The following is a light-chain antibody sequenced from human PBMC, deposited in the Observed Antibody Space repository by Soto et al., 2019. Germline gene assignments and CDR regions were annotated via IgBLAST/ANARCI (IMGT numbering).Light chain of an antibody. V-gene: IGLV2-14*01. J-gene: IGLJ2*01. Sequence: QSALTQPASVSGSPGQSITISCTGTSSDLGGYNYVSWYQQHPGKAPKVMIYEVSNRPSGVSNRFSGSKSGNTASLTISGLVAEDEADYYCSSYTRSTTLGVVFGAGTKLTVL. CDR1: SSDLGGYNY. CDR2: EVS. CDR3: SSYTRSTTLGVV.